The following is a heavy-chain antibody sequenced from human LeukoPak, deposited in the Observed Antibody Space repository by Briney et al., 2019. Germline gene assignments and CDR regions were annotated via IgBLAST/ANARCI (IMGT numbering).Heavy chain of an antibody. CDR2: IYYSGST. D-gene: IGHD3-10*01. J-gene: IGHJ4*02. CDR3: ARDRSRSMVRGVTDY. V-gene: IGHV4-31*03. Sequence: SETLSLTCTVSGGSISSGGYYWSWIRQHPGKGLEWIGYIYYSGSTYYNPSLKSRVTISVDTSKNQFSLKLSSVTAADTAVYYCARDRSRSMVRGVTDYWGQGTLVTVSS. CDR1: GGSISSGGYY.